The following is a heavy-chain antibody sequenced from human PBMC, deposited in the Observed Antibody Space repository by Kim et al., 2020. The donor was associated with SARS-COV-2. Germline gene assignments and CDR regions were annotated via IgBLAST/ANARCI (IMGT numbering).Heavy chain of an antibody. CDR2: IYYTGIT. CDR3: ARGSGYGDSHYFYGVDV. D-gene: IGHD6-13*01. J-gene: IGHJ6*01. V-gene: IGHV4-59*01. Sequence: SETLSLTCTISAGSIGSFYWSWIRQSPGRGLECIGYIYYTGITNYSPSLKSRVTISLETSKNQFSLNMWSLTAEDTAVYFCARGSGYGDSHYFYGVDVWGPGTTVTGSS. CDR1: AGSIGSFY.